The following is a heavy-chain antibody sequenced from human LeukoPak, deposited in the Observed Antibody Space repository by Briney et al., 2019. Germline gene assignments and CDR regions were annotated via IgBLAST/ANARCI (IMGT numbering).Heavy chain of an antibody. D-gene: IGHD3-10*01. V-gene: IGHV3-7*01. CDR2: IKQDGSEK. CDR3: ARKWGVDY. Sequence: GGTLRLSCAASGFTFSTYWMSWVRQPPGKGLEWVANIKQDGSEKYYVDSAKGRFTISRDNAKNSLYLQMNSLRAEDTAVYYCARKWGVDYWGQGTLVTVSS. J-gene: IGHJ4*02. CDR1: GFTFSTYW.